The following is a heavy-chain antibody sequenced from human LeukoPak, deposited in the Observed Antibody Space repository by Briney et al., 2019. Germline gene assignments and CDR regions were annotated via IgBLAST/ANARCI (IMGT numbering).Heavy chain of an antibody. CDR2: ISGYNGKT. J-gene: IGHJ5*02. CDR3: ARVVLGSYSSGWSLSNWFDP. Sequence: ASVKVSCKASGYKFIDFGITWVRQAPGQGLEWMGWISGYNGKTNYAQKFQGRVTMTTDTSTSTVYLELRSLRSEDTAVYYCARVVLGSYSSGWSLSNWFDPWGQGTLVTVSS. CDR1: GYKFIDFG. V-gene: IGHV1-18*01. D-gene: IGHD6-19*01.